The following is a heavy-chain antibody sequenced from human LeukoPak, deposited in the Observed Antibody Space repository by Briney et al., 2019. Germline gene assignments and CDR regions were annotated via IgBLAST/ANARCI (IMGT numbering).Heavy chain of an antibody. Sequence: GGSLRLSCTASGLTLTYYAMTWVRQAPGKGLEWVSLISGSGGSAEYADSVKGRFTISRDNSKNTLFLQMSSLRAEDTAIYYCAKVGSSGWYAMDVWGRGTSVTVS. CDR1: GLTLTYYA. D-gene: IGHD6-19*01. CDR3: AKVGSSGWYAMDV. J-gene: IGHJ6*02. V-gene: IGHV3-23*01. CDR2: ISGSGGSA.